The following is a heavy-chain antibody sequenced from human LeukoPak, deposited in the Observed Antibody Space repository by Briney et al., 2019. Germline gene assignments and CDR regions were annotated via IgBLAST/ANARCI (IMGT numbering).Heavy chain of an antibody. D-gene: IGHD5-18*01. CDR3: ARPGYSYRNGHNWFDP. V-gene: IGHV3-7*01. CDR1: GFTFSSYW. J-gene: IGHJ5*02. Sequence: GGSLRLSCAASGFTFSSYWMSWVRQAPGKGLEWVANINQDGREIHYVDSVKGRFTISRDNAKNSLYLQMNSLRAEDTAVYHCARPGYSYRNGHNWFDPWGQGTLVTVSS. CDR2: INQDGREI.